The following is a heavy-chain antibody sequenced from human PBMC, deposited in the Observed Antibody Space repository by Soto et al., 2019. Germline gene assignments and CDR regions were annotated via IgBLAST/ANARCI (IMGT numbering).Heavy chain of an antibody. Sequence: GASVKVSCKASGYTFTSYGISWVRQAPGQGLEWMGWISAYNGNTNYAQKLQGRVTMTTDTSTSTAYMELRSLRSDDTAVYYCARGIDYDSRAGSVYWGQGTLVTVSS. D-gene: IGHD3-22*01. V-gene: IGHV1-18*01. CDR3: ARGIDYDSRAGSVY. CDR2: ISAYNGNT. J-gene: IGHJ4*02. CDR1: GYTFTSYG.